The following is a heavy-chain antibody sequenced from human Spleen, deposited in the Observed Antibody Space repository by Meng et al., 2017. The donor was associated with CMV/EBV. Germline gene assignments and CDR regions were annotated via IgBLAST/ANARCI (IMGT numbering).Heavy chain of an antibody. CDR2: ASSSETTI. J-gene: IGHJ4*02. CDR1: GFTLSEYY. D-gene: IGHD3-9*01. CDR3: ARDRYGLFDY. V-gene: IGHV3-11*04. Sequence: GGSLRLACAASGFTLSEYYMSWIRQAPGKGLEWVSSASSSETTIDYTDSVKRRFTISRDNAKNSLFLQMNSLRVDDTAVYYRARDRYGLFDYWGQGALVTVSS.